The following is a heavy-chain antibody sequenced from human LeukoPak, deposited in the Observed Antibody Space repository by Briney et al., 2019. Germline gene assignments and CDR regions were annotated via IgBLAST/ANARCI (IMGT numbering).Heavy chain of an antibody. CDR1: GFTFSSYS. D-gene: IGHD6-19*01. J-gene: IGHJ4*02. V-gene: IGHV3-21*01. CDR2: ISSSSSYI. CDR3: ASPRSSSGWELEY. Sequence: PGGSLRLSCAASGFTFSSYSMHWVRQAPGKGLEWVSSISSSSSYIYYADSVKGRFTISRDNAKNSLYLQMNSLRAEDTAVYYCASPRSSSGWELEYWGQGTLVTVSS.